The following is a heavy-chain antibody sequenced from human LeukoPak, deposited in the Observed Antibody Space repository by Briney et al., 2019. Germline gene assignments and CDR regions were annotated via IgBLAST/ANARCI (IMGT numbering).Heavy chain of an antibody. D-gene: IGHD1-1*01. Sequence: VAAVKVSCKASGYAFTNYGVVWLRLPPGQGLQWLGWISTFNGNTNYAQIVQDRVTMTTDTSTNTAYLELRSLRSDDTAVYYCARRHLIGNGYFDHWGQGTLVTVSS. CDR2: ISTFNGNT. CDR3: ARRHLIGNGYFDH. J-gene: IGHJ4*03. CDR1: GYAFTNYG. V-gene: IGHV1-18*01.